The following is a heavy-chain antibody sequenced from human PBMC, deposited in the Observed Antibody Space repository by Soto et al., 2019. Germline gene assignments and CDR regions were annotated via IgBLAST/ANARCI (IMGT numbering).Heavy chain of an antibody. Sequence: GSLRLSCAASGFTFSSYSMNWVRQAPGKGLEWVSSISSSSSYIYYADSVKGRFTISRDNAKNSLYLQMNSLRAEDTAVYYCARDGSSSGYFDYWGQGTLVTVSS. J-gene: IGHJ4*02. V-gene: IGHV3-21*01. CDR3: ARDGSSSGYFDY. CDR2: ISSSSSYI. D-gene: IGHD3-22*01. CDR1: GFTFSSYS.